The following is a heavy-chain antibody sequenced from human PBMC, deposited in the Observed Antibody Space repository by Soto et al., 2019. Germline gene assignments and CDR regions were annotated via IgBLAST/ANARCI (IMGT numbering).Heavy chain of an antibody. D-gene: IGHD6-19*01. V-gene: IGHV4-31*03. CDR1: GGSGNNNAFS. CDR3: ARALSTHIAVAGMGYFCS. J-gene: IGHJ5*02. CDR2: FSSIGRS. Sequence: SETLSLTCTVSGGSGNNNAFSWTWIRQHPGKAPQSIGHFSSIGRSSYSPSLKRRVAISLDASRNHFSLQLTSVTAADTAVYYCARALSTHIAVAGMGYFCSWGQGTLISVS.